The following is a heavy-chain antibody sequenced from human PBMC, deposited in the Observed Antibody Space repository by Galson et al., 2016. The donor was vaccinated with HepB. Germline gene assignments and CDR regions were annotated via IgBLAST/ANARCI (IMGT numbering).Heavy chain of an antibody. CDR2: ISPYNGYT. CDR1: GHTIASYG. V-gene: IGHV1-18*01. D-gene: IGHD2/OR15-2a*01. CDR3: ARNHSNTMDY. J-gene: IGHJ4*02. Sequence: SVKVSCKASGHTIASYGVTWVRQAPGQGLEWMGWISPYNGYTSYAQSLQGRVTMTTDTSTNTAYMELRSLTYDDTALYYCARNHSNTMDYWGQGTLVTVSS.